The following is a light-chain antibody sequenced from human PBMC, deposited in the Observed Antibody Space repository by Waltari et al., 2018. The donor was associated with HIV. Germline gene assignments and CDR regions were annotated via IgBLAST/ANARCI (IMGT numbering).Light chain of an antibody. CDR3: QQYNNWPPGVT. J-gene: IGKJ4*01. CDR2: GAS. Sequence: EIVMTQSPATLSVSPGETATLSCRASQSVSSNLAWYQQKPGQAPRLLIYGASTRATGIPARFSGSGSWTEFTLTITSLQSEDFAIYYCQQYNNWPPGVTFGGGTRVEIK. V-gene: IGKV3-15*01. CDR1: QSVSSN.